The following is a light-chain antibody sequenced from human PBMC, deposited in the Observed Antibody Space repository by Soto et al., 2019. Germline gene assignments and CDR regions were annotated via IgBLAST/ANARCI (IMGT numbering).Light chain of an antibody. V-gene: IGKV3-11*01. Sequence: EIVLTQSPATLSLSPGERATLSCRASQSVSSYFAWYQQKPGQAPRLLIYEASNRATGIPARFSGSGSGTDFTLTISSLEPEDFAVYYCQQRSNWPRTFGQGTKVDI. J-gene: IGKJ1*01. CDR1: QSVSSY. CDR3: QQRSNWPRT. CDR2: EAS.